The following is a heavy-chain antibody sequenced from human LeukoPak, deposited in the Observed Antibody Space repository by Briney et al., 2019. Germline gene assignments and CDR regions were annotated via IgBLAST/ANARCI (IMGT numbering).Heavy chain of an antibody. J-gene: IGHJ4*02. Sequence: GGSLRLSCAASGFTFSDHYMDWVRQAPGKGLEWVGRTRNKANSYTTEYAASVKGRFTISRDDSKNSLYLQMNSLKTEDTAVYCCARTSFDYYDSSGYYRYWGQGTLVTVSS. CDR1: GFTFSDHY. D-gene: IGHD3-22*01. CDR3: ARTSFDYYDSSGYYRY. CDR2: TRNKANSYTT. V-gene: IGHV3-72*01.